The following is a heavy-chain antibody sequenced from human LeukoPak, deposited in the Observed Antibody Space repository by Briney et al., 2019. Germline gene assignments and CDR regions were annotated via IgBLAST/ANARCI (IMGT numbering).Heavy chain of an antibody. CDR2: ISSSSDV. CDR1: GFTFSSSS. D-gene: IGHD2-15*01. V-gene: IGHV3-21*01. Sequence: PGGSLSLSCAASGFTFSSSSMNWVRQAPGKGLEWVSSISSSSDVYYADSVEGRFTISRDNAKNSLYLQMNNLRAEDTAVYYCARELVVRQDLDCLGQGTLVTVSS. CDR3: ARELVVRQDLDC. J-gene: IGHJ4*02.